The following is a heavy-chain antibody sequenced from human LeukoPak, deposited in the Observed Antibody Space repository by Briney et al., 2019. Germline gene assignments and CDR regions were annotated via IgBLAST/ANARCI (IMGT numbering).Heavy chain of an antibody. CDR1: GYTFTSYG. Sequence: ASAKVSCKASGYTFTSYGISWVRQAPGQGLEWMGWISACNGNTNYAQKLQGRVTMTTDTSTSTAYMELRSLRSDDTAVYYCARDLYDFWSGYYTGFMFDYWGQGTLATVSS. D-gene: IGHD3-3*01. J-gene: IGHJ4*02. CDR3: ARDLYDFWSGYYTGFMFDY. V-gene: IGHV1-18*01. CDR2: ISACNGNT.